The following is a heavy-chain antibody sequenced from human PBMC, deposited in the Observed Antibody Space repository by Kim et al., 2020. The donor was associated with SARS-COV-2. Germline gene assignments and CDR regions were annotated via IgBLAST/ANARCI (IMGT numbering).Heavy chain of an antibody. CDR2: ITISGGST. CDR1: GFTFSSYA. J-gene: IGHJ4*02. CDR3: ARRGGYYFDY. V-gene: IGHV3-23*01. Sequence: GGSLRLSCAASGFTFSSYAMSWVRQAPGKGLEWVSVITISGGSTYYTDSVKGRFTISRDNSKNTLYLQMNSLSAEDTAIYYCARRGGYYFDYWGQGTLVTVSS. D-gene: IGHD3-16*01.